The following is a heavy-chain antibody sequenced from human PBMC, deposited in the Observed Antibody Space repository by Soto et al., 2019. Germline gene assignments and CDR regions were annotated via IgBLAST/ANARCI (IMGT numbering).Heavy chain of an antibody. CDR2: INPSGGST. D-gene: IGHD2-2*01. J-gene: IGHJ4*02. CDR1: GYTFTSYY. Sequence: QVQLVQSGAEVKKPGASVKVSCKASGYTFTSYYMHWVRQAPGQGLEWMGIINPSGGSTSYAQKFQGRVTMTRDTSTSTVYMELSSLRSEDTAVYYCARGRGNLIVVVPAATERVFDYWGQGTLVTVSS. CDR3: ARGRGNLIVVVPAATERVFDY. V-gene: IGHV1-46*03.